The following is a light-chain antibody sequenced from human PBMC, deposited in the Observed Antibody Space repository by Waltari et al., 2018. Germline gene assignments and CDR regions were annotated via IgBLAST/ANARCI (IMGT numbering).Light chain of an antibody. Sequence: QSVLTQPPSVSGAPGPRVTISCTGSWSNIGAGYDVHWYQQLPGKAPPLLVFACNTRPPWVPDRFFGSKSGTSAALDIPGLQPEDEADYYCQSYDTKVGVVFGGGSKLTVL. J-gene: IGLJ2*01. CDR1: WSNIGAGYD. CDR2: ACN. V-gene: IGLV1-40*01. CDR3: QSYDTKVGVV.